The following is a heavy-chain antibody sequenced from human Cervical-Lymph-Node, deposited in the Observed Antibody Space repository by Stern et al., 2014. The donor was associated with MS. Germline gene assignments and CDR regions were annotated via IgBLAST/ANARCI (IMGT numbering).Heavy chain of an antibody. Sequence: EVQLVESGGGLVQPGRSLRLSCAASGFTFDDYAMHWVRQAPGKGLEGVSGISWNSGSIGDADSVKGRFTISRDNAKNSLYLQMNSLRAEDTALYYCAKEVRAVAGPPYFDYWGQGTLVTVSS. D-gene: IGHD6-19*01. CDR1: GFTFDDYA. CDR2: ISWNSGSI. CDR3: AKEVRAVAGPPYFDY. V-gene: IGHV3-9*01. J-gene: IGHJ4*02.